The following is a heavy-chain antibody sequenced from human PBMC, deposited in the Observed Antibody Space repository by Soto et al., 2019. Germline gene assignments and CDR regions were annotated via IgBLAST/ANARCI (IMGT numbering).Heavy chain of an antibody. CDR3: ARELRYFDWMIQY. D-gene: IGHD3-9*01. CDR1: GFTFSSYG. V-gene: IGHV3-33*01. Sequence: PGGSLRLSCAASGFTFSSYGMHWVRQAPGKGLEWVAVIWYDGSNKYYADSVKGRFTISRDNSKNTLYLQMNSLRAEDTAVYYCARELRYFDWMIQYWGQGTLVTVSS. J-gene: IGHJ4*02. CDR2: IWYDGSNK.